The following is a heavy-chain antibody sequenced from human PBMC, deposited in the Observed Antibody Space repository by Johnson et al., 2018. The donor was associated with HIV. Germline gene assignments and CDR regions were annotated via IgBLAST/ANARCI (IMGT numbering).Heavy chain of an antibody. CDR2: IYSGGTT. V-gene: IGHV3-53*01. J-gene: IGHJ3*01. D-gene: IGHD1-26*01. Sequence: SGGGLIQPGGSLRLSCAASGFTVSSNYMSWVRQAPGKGLEWVSVIYSGGTTYYADSVKGRFTISRDNSTNTLYLQMTSLRAEDTAVYYCARESASSGRDSEVLYFWGQGTMVTVSS. CDR3: ARESASSGRDSEVLYF. CDR1: GFTVSSNY.